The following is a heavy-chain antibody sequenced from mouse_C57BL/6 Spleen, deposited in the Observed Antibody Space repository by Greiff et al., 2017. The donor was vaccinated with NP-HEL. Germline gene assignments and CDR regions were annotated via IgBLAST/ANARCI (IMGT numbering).Heavy chain of an antibody. V-gene: IGHV5-9*01. J-gene: IGHJ3*01. CDR3: ARQGDYWFAY. CDR1: GFTFSSYT. D-gene: IGHD2-4*01. CDR2: ISGGGGNT. Sequence: EVQLVESGGGLVKPGGSLKLSCAASGFTFSSYTMSWVRQTPEKRLEWVATISGGGGNTYYPDSVKGRFTISRDNAKNTLYLQMSSLRSEDTALYYCARQGDYWFAYWGQGTLVTVSA.